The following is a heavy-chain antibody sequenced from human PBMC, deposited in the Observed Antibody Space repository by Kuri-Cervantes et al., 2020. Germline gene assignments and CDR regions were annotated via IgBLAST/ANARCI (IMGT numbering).Heavy chain of an antibody. Sequence: SVKVSCKASGGTFSSYAISWVRQAPGQGLEWMGGIIPIFGTANYAQKFQGRVTITADKSTSTAYVELSSLRSEDTAVYYCAKGKDYGDGYFDYWGQGTLVTVSS. CDR3: AKGKDYGDGYFDY. V-gene: IGHV1-69*06. D-gene: IGHD4-17*01. CDR1: GGTFSSYA. CDR2: IIPIFGTA. J-gene: IGHJ4*02.